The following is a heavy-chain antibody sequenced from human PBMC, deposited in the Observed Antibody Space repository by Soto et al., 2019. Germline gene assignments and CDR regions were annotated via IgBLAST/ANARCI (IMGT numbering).Heavy chain of an antibody. D-gene: IGHD3-22*01. CDR1: GFTFSSYA. CDR3: AKDLSYYYDSSGYYED. J-gene: IGHJ4*02. CDR2: ISGSGGST. V-gene: IGHV3-23*01. Sequence: GSLRLSCAASGFTFSSYAMSWVRQAPGKGLEWVSAISGSGGSTYYADSVKGRFTISRDNSKNTLYLQMNSLRAEDTAVYYCAKDLSYYYDSSGYYEDWGQGTLVTVSS.